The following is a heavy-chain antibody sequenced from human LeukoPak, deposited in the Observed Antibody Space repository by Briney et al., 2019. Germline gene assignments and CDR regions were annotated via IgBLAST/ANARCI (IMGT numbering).Heavy chain of an antibody. J-gene: IGHJ6*03. CDR2: IRSKAYGGTT. D-gene: IGHD6-13*01. CDR3: AKLPSIAAAGPNYYYYMDV. CDR1: GFTFGDYA. Sequence: HPGGSLRLSCTASGFTFGDYAMSWVRQAPGKGLEWVGFIRSKAYGGTTEYAASVKGRFTISRDDSKSIAYLQMNSLKTEDTAVYYCAKLPSIAAAGPNYYYYMDVWGKGTTVTVSS. V-gene: IGHV3-49*04.